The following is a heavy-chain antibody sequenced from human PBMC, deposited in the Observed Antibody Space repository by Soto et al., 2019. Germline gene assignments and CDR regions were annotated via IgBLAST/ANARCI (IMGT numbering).Heavy chain of an antibody. CDR1: GGSISSTQW. CDR2: THHSENT. V-gene: IGHV4-4*02. CDR3: SRDANFGSENYKFWAFDF. Sequence: QVHLQESGPGLVNPSGTVSLTCAVSGGSISSTQWWTWVRQPPGKGLEWIGETHHSENTIYNPSLNGRVTISLDKSKNKFSLKLISVTAADRAVYYCSRDANFGSENYKFWAFDFWGQGTVVTVS. J-gene: IGHJ3*01. D-gene: IGHD3-10*01.